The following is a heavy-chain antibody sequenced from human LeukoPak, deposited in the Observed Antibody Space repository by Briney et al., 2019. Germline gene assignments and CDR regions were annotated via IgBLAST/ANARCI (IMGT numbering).Heavy chain of an antibody. V-gene: IGHV4-59*08. D-gene: IGHD6-19*01. CDR2: IYYSGST. CDR1: DGSISNYY. J-gene: IGHJ5*02. CDR3: ARNAAVATSRSWFDP. Sequence: SETLSLTCTVSDGSISNYYWSWIRQPPGKVLEWIGYIYYSGSTNYNPSLKSRVTMSVDTSKNQFSLKLSSVTAADTAVYYCARNAAVATSRSWFDPWGQGTLVTVSS.